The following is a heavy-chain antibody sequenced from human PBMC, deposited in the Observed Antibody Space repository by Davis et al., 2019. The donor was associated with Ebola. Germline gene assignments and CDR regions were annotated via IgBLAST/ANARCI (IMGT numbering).Heavy chain of an antibody. D-gene: IGHD1-26*01. J-gene: IGHJ5*01. Sequence: ASVKVSCKASCYTFTSYGISWVRQAPGQGLEWMGWISAYNGNTNYAQKLQGRVTMTTDTSRSTAYMGLRSLRSDDTAVYYCAREAGATTRIYDSWGQGTLVTVSS. CDR2: ISAYNGNT. CDR3: AREAGATTRIYDS. V-gene: IGHV1-18*01. CDR1: CYTFTSYG.